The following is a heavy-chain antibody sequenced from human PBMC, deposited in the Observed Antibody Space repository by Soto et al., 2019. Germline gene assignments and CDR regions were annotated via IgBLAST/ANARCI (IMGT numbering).Heavy chain of an antibody. CDR2: IWFDGSNK. V-gene: IGHV3-33*01. CDR3: AREYDILNWFDP. Sequence: PGGSLRLSCAASGFTFGSYGMHWVRQAPGRGLEWVAFIWFDGSNKYYADSVKGRFTISRDNSKNSLYLQMNSLRAEDTAVYYCAREYDILNWFDPWGQGTLVTVSS. J-gene: IGHJ5*02. D-gene: IGHD3-9*01. CDR1: GFTFGSYG.